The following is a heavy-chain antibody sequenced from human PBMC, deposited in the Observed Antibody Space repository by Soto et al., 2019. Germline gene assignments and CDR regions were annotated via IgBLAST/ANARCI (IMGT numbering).Heavy chain of an antibody. CDR2: ISAYNGNT. D-gene: IGHD6-13*01. Sequence: GASVKVSCKASSYNFTSYGISWVRQAPGQGLEWMGWISAYNGNTNYAQKLQGRVTMTTDTSTSTAYMELRSLSSDDTAVYYCARGAAADDYFDYWGQGTLVTVSS. V-gene: IGHV1-18*01. CDR1: SYNFTSYG. CDR3: ARGAAADDYFDY. J-gene: IGHJ4*02.